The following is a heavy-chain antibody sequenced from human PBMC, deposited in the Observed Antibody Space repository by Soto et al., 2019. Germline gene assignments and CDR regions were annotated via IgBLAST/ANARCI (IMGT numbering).Heavy chain of an antibody. D-gene: IGHD3-22*01. CDR2: IIPIFGTA. CDR1: GGTFSSYA. V-gene: IGHV1-69*13. CDR3: ARVQQTGSTYYYDSSGYLGFDY. Sequence: SVKVSCKASGGTFSSYAISWVRQAPGQGLEWMGGIIPIFGTANYAQKFQGRVTITADESTSTAYMELSSLRSEDTAVYYCARVQQTGSTYYYDSSGYLGFDYWGQGTLVTVSS. J-gene: IGHJ4*02.